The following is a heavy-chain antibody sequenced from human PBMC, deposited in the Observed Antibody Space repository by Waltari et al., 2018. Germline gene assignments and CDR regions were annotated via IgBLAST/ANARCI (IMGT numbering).Heavy chain of an antibody. V-gene: IGHV1-69*01. Sequence: QVQLVQSGAEVKKHGSSVKVSCKASGGTFSSYAISWVRQAPGQGLEWMGGIIPILVTANYAQKFQGRGTITADESTSTAYMELSSLRSEDTAVYYCASGRLRKGRPFDYWGQGTLVTVSS. CDR1: GGTFSSYA. CDR3: ASGRLRKGRPFDY. J-gene: IGHJ4*02. D-gene: IGHD5-12*01. CDR2: IIPILVTA.